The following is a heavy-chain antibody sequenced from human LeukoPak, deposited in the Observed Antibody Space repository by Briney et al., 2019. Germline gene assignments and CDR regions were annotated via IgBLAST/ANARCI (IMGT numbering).Heavy chain of an antibody. D-gene: IGHD6-19*01. CDR1: GFTFSSYA. CDR2: ISGSGGST. CDR3: AKDPGRESSGWYESYYFDY. Sequence: GGSLRLSCAASGFTFSSYAMSWVRQAPGKGLEWVSAISGSGGSTYYADSVEGRFTISRDNSKNTLYLQMNSLRAEDTAVYYCAKDPGRESSGWYESYYFDYWGQGTLVTVSS. V-gene: IGHV3-23*01. J-gene: IGHJ4*02.